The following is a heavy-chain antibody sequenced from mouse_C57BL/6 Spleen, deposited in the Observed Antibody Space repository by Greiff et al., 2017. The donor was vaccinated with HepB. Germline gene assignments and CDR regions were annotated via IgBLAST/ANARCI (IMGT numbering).Heavy chain of an antibody. CDR3: ASGSTVVEGFAY. CDR2: IHPNSGST. V-gene: IGHV1-64*01. J-gene: IGHJ3*01. CDR1: GYTFTSYW. D-gene: IGHD1-1*01. Sequence: VQLQQPGAELVKPGASVKLSCKASGYTFTSYWMHWVKQRPGQGLEWIGMIHPNSGSTNYNEKFKSKATLTVDKSSSTAYMQLSSLTSEDSAVYYCASGSTVVEGFAYWGQGTLFTVSA.